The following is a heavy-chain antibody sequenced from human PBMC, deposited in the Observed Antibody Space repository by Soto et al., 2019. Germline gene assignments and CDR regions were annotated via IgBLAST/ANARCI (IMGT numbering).Heavy chain of an antibody. CDR2: ISSSSSYI. Sequence: GGSLRLSCAASGFTFSSYSMNWVRQAPGKGLEWVSSISSSSSYIYYADSVKGRFTISRDNAKNSLYLQMNSLRAEDTAVYYCARKRYSSGWYYVFDIWGQGTMVTVSS. CDR3: ARKRYSSGWYYVFDI. CDR1: GFTFSSYS. J-gene: IGHJ3*02. D-gene: IGHD6-19*01. V-gene: IGHV3-21*01.